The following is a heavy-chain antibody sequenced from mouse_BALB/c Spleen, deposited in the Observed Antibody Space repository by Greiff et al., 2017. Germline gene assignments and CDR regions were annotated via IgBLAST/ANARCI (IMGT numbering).Heavy chain of an antibody. CDR1: GYSITSGYY. J-gene: IGHJ4*01. D-gene: IGHD1-1*01. Sequence: EVQRVESGPGLVKPSQSLSLTCSVTGYSITSGYYWYWIRQFPGNKLEWMGYISYDGSNNYNPSLKNRIAITRDTSKNQFFLKLNSVTTEDTATYYCARAYYYGSYAMDYWGQGTSVTVSS. CDR3: ARAYYYGSYAMDY. V-gene: IGHV3-6*02. CDR2: ISYDGSN.